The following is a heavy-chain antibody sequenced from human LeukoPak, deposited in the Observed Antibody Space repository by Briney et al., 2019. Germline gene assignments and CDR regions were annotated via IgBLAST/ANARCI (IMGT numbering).Heavy chain of an antibody. V-gene: IGHV3-49*03. Sequence: PGGSLRLSCTASGFTFGDYAMSWFRQAPGRGLEWVGFIRSKAYGGTTEYAASVKGRFIISRDDSKSIAYLQMNSLKTEDTAVYYCTSLPVKNYYGSNPYSSMDVWGKGTTVTVSS. J-gene: IGHJ6*03. CDR2: IRSKAYGGTT. CDR1: GFTFGDYA. CDR3: TSLPVKNYYGSNPYSSMDV. D-gene: IGHD3-22*01.